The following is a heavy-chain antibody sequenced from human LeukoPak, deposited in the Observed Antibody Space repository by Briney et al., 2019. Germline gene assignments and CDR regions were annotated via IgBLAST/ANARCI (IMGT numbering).Heavy chain of an antibody. V-gene: IGHV3-23*01. J-gene: IGHJ4*02. CDR3: ARDFYDSSGYYYDY. D-gene: IGHD3-22*01. CDR2: VSGSGDKT. CDR1: GFTFSGYT. Sequence: GGSLRLSCAASGFTFSGYTMSRVRQAPGKGLEWVSAVSGSGDKTYYADSVKGRFTISRDNSKGTLYLQMNSLRAEDTALYYCARDFYDSSGYYYDYWGQGTLVTVSS.